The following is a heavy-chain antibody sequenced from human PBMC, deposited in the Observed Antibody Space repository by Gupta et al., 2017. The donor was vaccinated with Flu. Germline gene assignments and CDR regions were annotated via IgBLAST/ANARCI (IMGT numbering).Heavy chain of an antibody. CDR2: IHPGDSDT. Sequence: TTYWIGWGRQMPGKGLEWMGIIHPGDSDTRYSPYIQGKVTFSVDKSISTAYLQGSSLKASDTARYYCARRFCSGDYCSTGAFDIGGQGTMVTVSS. V-gene: IGHV5-51*01. J-gene: IGHJ3*02. CDR1: TTYW. D-gene: IGHD3-22*01. CDR3: ARRFCSGDYCSTGAFDI.